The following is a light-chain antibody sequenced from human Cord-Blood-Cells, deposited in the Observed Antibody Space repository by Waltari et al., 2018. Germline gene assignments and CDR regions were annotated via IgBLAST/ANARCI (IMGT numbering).Light chain of an antibody. CDR3: CSYAGSSTPV. J-gene: IGLJ3*02. CDR2: EGS. V-gene: IGLV2-23*01. CDR1: SSDVGSYNL. Sequence: QSALTQPASVSGSPGQSITISCTGTSSDVGSYNLVSWYQQHPGKAPKLMIYEGSKRPSGVSNRFSVSKSGNTASLTISGLQAEDEADYYCCSYAGSSTPVFGGGTKLTVL.